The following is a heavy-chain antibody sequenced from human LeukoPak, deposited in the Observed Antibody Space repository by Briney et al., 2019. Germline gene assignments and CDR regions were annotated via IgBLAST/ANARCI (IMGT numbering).Heavy chain of an antibody. D-gene: IGHD7-27*01. Sequence: SETLSLTCAVYGGSFSGYYWSWIRQPPGKGLEWIGEINHSGSTNYNPSLKSRVTMSADTSKNQFSLKLSSVTAADTAVYYCASRKLGNDYWGQGTLVTVSS. CDR3: ASRKLGNDY. J-gene: IGHJ4*02. CDR1: GGSFSGYY. V-gene: IGHV4-34*01. CDR2: INHSGST.